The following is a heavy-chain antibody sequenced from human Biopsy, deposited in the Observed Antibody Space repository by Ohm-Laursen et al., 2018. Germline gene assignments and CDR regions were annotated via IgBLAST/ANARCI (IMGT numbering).Heavy chain of an antibody. CDR2: ISTYNGNT. CDR3: ARGGTLVAVPTAVLHSFDI. CDR1: GYTFSSYG. Sequence: SSVKVSCNASGYTFSSYGINWVRQAPGQGLEWLGWISTYNGNTNYAQNLQGRVTMTTDTSTSTAYMELRSLRSDDTAVYYCARGGTLVAVPTAVLHSFDIWGQGTMVTVSS. V-gene: IGHV1-18*01. D-gene: IGHD2-2*01. J-gene: IGHJ3*02.